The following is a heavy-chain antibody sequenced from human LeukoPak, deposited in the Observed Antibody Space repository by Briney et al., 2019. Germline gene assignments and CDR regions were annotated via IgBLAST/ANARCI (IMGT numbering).Heavy chain of an antibody. V-gene: IGHV3-74*01. CDR3: ARGPRVTNNWFDP. CDR1: GFTFSSYW. CDR2: INSDGSST. J-gene: IGHJ5*02. Sequence: PGGSLRLSCAASGFTFSSYWMHWVRQAPGKGLVWVSRINSDGSSTSYADSVTGRFTTSRDNAENTLDLQMNSLRAEDTAVYYCARGPRVTNNWFDPWGQGTLVTVSS. D-gene: IGHD4-11*01.